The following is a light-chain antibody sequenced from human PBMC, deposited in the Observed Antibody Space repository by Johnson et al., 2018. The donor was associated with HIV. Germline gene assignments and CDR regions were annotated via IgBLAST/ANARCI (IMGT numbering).Light chain of an antibody. CDR3: GTWDISLSAGV. V-gene: IGLV1-51*02. CDR2: END. J-gene: IGLJ1*01. Sequence: QSVLSQPPSVSAAPGQKVTISCSGGSSNIGNNYVSWYQQLPGTAPKLLIYENDKRPSGIPDRFSGSKSGTSASLGITGLQTGDEADDYCGTWDISLSAGVFGTGTKVTVL. CDR1: SSNIGNNY.